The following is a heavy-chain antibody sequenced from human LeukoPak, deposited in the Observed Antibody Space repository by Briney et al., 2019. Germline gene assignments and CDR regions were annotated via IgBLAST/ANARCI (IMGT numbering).Heavy chain of an antibody. CDR3: AREVTNDAFDI. D-gene: IGHD4-17*01. CDR1: GFTFSSYA. Sequence: HPGGSLRLSCAASGFTFSSYAMSWVRQAPGKGLEWVSSISGDGDNTYYGDSVKGRFTVSRDNSKNTLFLQMSSLRADDTALYYCAREVTNDAFDIWGQGTMVTVSS. V-gene: IGHV3-23*01. J-gene: IGHJ3*02. CDR2: ISGDGDNT.